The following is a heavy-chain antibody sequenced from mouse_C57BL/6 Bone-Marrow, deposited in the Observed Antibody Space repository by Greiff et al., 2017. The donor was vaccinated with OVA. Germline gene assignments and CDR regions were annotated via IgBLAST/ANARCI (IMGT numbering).Heavy chain of an antibody. D-gene: IGHD1-1*01. Sequence: EVMLVESGGGLVKPGGSLKLSCAASGFTFSDYGMHWVRQAPEKGLEWVAYISSGSSTINYADTVKGRFTISRDNAKNTLFLQMTSLRSEDAAMYYCARFITTTGNFDYWGQGTTLTVSS. J-gene: IGHJ2*01. V-gene: IGHV5-17*01. CDR1: GFTFSDYG. CDR3: ARFITTTGNFDY. CDR2: ISSGSSTI.